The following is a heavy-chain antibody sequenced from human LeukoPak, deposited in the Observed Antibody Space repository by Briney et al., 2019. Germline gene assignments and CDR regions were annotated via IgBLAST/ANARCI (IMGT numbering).Heavy chain of an antibody. Sequence: QSGGSLRLSCAASGFTFSNYAMSWVRQAPGKGLEWVANIKQDGSDKYYVDSVKGRFTISKDNAKNSLYLQMNSLRADDTAVYYCARSRWLDAFDYWGQGTLVTVSS. CDR3: ARSRWLDAFDY. CDR1: GFTFSNYA. CDR2: IKQDGSDK. J-gene: IGHJ4*02. D-gene: IGHD6-19*01. V-gene: IGHV3-7*01.